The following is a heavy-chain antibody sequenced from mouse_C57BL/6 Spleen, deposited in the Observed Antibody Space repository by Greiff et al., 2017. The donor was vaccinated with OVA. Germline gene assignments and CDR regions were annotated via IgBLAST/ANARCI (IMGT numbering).Heavy chain of an antibody. CDR2: IDPENGDT. V-gene: IGHV14-4*01. CDR3: TSTAQATYYLDY. D-gene: IGHD3-2*02. CDR1: GFNIKDAY. J-gene: IGHJ2*01. Sequence: EVQLQQSGAELVRPGASVKLSCTASGFNIKDAYMHWVKQRPEQGLEWIGWIDPENGDTEYASKFQGKATITADTSSNTAYLQLSSLTSEDTAVDYCTSTAQATYYLDYWGQGTTLTVSS.